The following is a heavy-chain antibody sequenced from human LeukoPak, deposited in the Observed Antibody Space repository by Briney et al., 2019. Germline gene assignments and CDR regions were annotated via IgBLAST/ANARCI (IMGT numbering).Heavy chain of an antibody. D-gene: IGHD5-24*01. CDR3: ASFDGYNQRFDY. J-gene: IGHJ4*02. CDR1: GYSISSSYY. CDR2: IYYSGST. Sequence: SETLSLTCTVSGYSISSSYYWSWIRQPPGKGLEWIGYIYYSGSTNYNPSLKSRVTISVDTSKNQFSLKLSSVTAADTAVYYCASFDGYNQRFDYWGQGTLVTVSS. V-gene: IGHV4-61*01.